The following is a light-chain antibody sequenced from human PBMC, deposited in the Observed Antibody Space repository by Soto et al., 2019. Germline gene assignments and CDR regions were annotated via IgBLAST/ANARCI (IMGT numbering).Light chain of an antibody. CDR3: CSYAGGVG. CDR1: SSDVGSYNR. CDR2: EDN. J-gene: IGLJ2*01. V-gene: IGLV2-23*01. Sequence: QSALIQPASVSGSPGQSITISCTGASSDVGSYNRVSWYQQHPGKAPKLMIFEDNKRPSGVSNRFSGSKSGNTASLTISGLQAEDEADYYCCSYAGGVGFGGGTKLTVL.